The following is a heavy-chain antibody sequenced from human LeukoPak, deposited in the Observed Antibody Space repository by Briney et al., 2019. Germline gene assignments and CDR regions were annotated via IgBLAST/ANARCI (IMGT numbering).Heavy chain of an antibody. V-gene: IGHV3-66*01. Sequence: PGGSLRPACTGPGTTFSTNYLSWVGQAPGKGLDWVSVIYTGGNTYYAASVKGRFTISRDNSKNTLYLQMNNLRAEDTAVYYCARGRIYSPNWFDPWGQGSLVSVSS. J-gene: IGHJ5*02. CDR1: GTTFSTNY. CDR3: ARGRIYSPNWFDP. D-gene: IGHD4-11*01. CDR2: IYTGGNT.